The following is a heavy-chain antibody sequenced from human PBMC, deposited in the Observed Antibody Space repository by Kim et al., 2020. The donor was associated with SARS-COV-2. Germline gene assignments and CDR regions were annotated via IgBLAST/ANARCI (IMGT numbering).Heavy chain of an antibody. CDR1: GFTFINYR. Sequence: GGSLRLSCAASGFTFINYRMYWVRQAPGKGLLWVSTITQDGSRTTYADSVKGRFTISRDNAKNTVYLQMNSLRAEDTAVYYCARTHYFDYWGQGTMLTAS. V-gene: IGHV3-74*01. J-gene: IGHJ4*02. CDR2: ITQDGSRT. CDR3: ARTHYFDY.